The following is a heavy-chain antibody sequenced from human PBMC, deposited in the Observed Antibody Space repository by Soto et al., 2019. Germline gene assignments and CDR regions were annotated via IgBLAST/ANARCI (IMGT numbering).Heavy chain of an antibody. J-gene: IGHJ6*02. Sequence: SETLSLTCTVSGGSISSGGYYWSWIRQHPGKGLEWIGYIYYSGSTYYNPSLKSRVTISVDTSKSQFSLKLSSVTAADTAVYYCARDLGDFWSGYLGRYYYYGMDVWGQGTTVTVSS. D-gene: IGHD3-3*01. CDR1: GGSISSGGYY. CDR3: ARDLGDFWSGYLGRYYYYGMDV. V-gene: IGHV4-31*03. CDR2: IYYSGST.